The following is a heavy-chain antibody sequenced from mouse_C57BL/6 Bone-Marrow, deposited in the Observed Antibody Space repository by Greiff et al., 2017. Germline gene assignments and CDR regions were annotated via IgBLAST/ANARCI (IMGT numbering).Heavy chain of an antibody. V-gene: IGHV1-54*01. CDR1: GYAFTNYL. D-gene: IGHD2-3*01. J-gene: IGHJ1*03. CDR2: INPGSGGT. CDR3: ARWGYYVTRSYWYFDV. Sequence: VQLQQSGAELVRPGTSVKVSCKASGYAFTNYLIEWVKQRPGQGLEWIGVINPGSGGTNYNEKFKGKATLTADKSSSTAYMQLSSLTSEDSAVYFCARWGYYVTRSYWYFDVWGTGTTVTVSS.